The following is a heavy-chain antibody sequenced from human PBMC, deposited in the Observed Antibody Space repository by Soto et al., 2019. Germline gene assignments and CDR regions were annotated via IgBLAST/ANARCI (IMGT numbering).Heavy chain of an antibody. CDR3: VSGEGRSGHDTRFDY. CDR1: GFTFTNHG. V-gene: IGHV3-30*13. D-gene: IGHD5-12*01. J-gene: IGHJ4*02. CDR2: IAYNGLDK. Sequence: QMQLVESWGGVVQPGRSLRLSCAASGFTFTNHGIHWVRQAPGKGLERVADIAYNGLDKRYGDSVQGRFTISRDNFRDRSCLQMNGLRPEDTAVYYCVSGEGRSGHDTRFDYWGQGSLVTVSS.